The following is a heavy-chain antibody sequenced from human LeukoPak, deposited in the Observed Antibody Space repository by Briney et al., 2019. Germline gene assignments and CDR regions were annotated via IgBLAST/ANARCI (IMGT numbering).Heavy chain of an antibody. CDR2: IKQDGSEK. Sequence: QPGGSLLLSCAASGFTFSGCWMSWVRQVPGKGLEWVANIKQDGSEKYYVDSVKGRFTISRDNAKNSLYLQMNSLRAEDTAVYYCARDKPSFGAAAGTLFDYWGQGTLVTVFS. CDR1: GFTFSGCW. D-gene: IGHD6-13*01. V-gene: IGHV3-7*05. J-gene: IGHJ4*02. CDR3: ARDKPSFGAAAGTLFDY.